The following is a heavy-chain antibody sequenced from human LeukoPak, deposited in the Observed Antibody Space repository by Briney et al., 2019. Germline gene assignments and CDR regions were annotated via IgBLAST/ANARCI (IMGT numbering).Heavy chain of an antibody. CDR3: AKGGCRGTCNPLAY. D-gene: IGHD2-15*01. V-gene: IGHV3-23*01. CDR2: ISGSGGST. J-gene: IGHJ4*02. Sequence: GRSLRLSCAASGFTFSSYGMHWVRQAPGKGLEWVSAISGSGGSTYYADSVKGRFTISRDNSKNTLYLQMNNLRAEDTAVYYCAKGGCRGTCNPLAYWGQGALVTVSP. CDR1: GFTFSSYG.